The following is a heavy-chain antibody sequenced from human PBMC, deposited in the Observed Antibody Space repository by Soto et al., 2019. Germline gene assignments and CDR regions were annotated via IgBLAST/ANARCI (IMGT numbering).Heavy chain of an antibody. CDR1: GFTFSSYA. J-gene: IGHJ4*02. CDR2: ISGSGGST. V-gene: IGHV3-23*01. Sequence: GGSLRLSCAASGFTFSSYAMSWVRQAPGKGLEWVSAISGSGGSTYYADSVKGRFTISRDNSKNTLYLQMNSLRAEDTAVYYCARGSYYVESSYWGQGTLVTVSS. D-gene: IGHD1-26*01. CDR3: ARGSYYVESSY.